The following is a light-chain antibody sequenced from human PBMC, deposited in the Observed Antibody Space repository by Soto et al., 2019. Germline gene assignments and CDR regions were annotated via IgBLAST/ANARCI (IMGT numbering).Light chain of an antibody. Sequence: IVMTQTLLSSAVTLGQPASISCRSSQGLEDSDGNSYLSWLHQRPGQPPRLLIYKVSDRFSGVPDRFSGSGAGTDFTLTISRVEAEDVGIYYCMQATQSHWTFGQGTKVDIK. CDR1: QGLEDSDGNSY. J-gene: IGKJ1*01. CDR3: MQATQSHWT. CDR2: KVS. V-gene: IGKV2-24*01.